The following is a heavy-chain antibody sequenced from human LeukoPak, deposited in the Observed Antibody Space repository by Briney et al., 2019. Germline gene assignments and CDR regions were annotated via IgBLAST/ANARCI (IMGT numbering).Heavy chain of an antibody. CDR2: ISAYNGNT. Sequence: ASVKVSCKASGYTFTSYGISWVRQAPGQGLEWMGWISAYNGNTKYSQKFQGRVTITRDTSASTAYMELSSLRSEDTAVYYCARALDIVALDYWGQGTLVTVSS. CDR3: ARALDIVALDY. V-gene: IGHV1-18*01. CDR1: GYTFTSYG. D-gene: IGHD5-12*01. J-gene: IGHJ4*02.